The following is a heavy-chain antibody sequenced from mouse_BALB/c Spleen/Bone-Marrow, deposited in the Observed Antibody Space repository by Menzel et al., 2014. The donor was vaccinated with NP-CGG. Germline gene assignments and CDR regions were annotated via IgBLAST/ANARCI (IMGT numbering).Heavy chain of an antibody. J-gene: IGHJ1*01. D-gene: IGHD1-1*01. CDR1: GFTLTDYY. CDR2: IRNKANGYTT. Sequence: EVKVVESGGGLVQPGGSLRLSCAPSGFTLTDYYMSWVRQTPGKALEWLGFIRNKANGYTTDYSVSVKGRFTISRDNSQSILYLQMNTLRVEDSATYYCARDENYDIYWYFDVWGAATTVTVSS. V-gene: IGHV7-3*02. CDR3: ARDENYDIYWYFDV.